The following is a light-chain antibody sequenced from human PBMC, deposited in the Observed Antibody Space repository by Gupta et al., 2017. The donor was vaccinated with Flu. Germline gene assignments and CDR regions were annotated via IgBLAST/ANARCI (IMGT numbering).Light chain of an antibody. CDR3: MHSTRWPWT. V-gene: IGKV2-30*01. CDR2: KAS. Sequence: DGVLTQSQLSLPVTLGQPASISCRSSQSLVYSDGDSYVSWFHQRPGQSPRRLIYKASTRDPRVPNRISGSGSGTDCTLKISRVEAWDVGVYYCMHSTRWPWTFGQGTKVEIK. J-gene: IGKJ1*01. CDR1: QSLVYSDGDSY.